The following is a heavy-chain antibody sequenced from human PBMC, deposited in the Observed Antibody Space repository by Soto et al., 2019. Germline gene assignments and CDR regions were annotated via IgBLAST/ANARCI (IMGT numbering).Heavy chain of an antibody. V-gene: IGHV4-34*01. CDR3: ARESITIFEVVTDYYGLDV. D-gene: IGHD3-3*01. J-gene: IGHJ6*02. Sequence: SETLSLTCAVYGGSFSGYYWSWIHQPPGKGLEWVGEINQSGSTNYNPSLKSRVTISVDTSKNQFSLKLSSVTAADTAVYYCARESITIFEVVTDYYGLDVWGQGTTVTVYS. CDR1: GGSFSGYY. CDR2: INQSGST.